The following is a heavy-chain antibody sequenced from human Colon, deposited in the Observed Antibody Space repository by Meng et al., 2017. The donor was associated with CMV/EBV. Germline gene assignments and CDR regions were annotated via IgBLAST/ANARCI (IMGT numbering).Heavy chain of an antibody. CDR3: VRREYFGTESGN. V-gene: IGHV5-51*01. CDR2: IYPGDSDA. CDR1: GYTFTSYY. J-gene: IGHJ4*02. Sequence: KVSCKASGYTFTSYYMHWVRQAPGQGLEWMAIIYPGDSDAVHNPSFQGRVTISADKSISTAYLQWSSLRASDTAMYYCVRREYFGTESGNWGRGTMVTVSS. D-gene: IGHD2/OR15-2a*01.